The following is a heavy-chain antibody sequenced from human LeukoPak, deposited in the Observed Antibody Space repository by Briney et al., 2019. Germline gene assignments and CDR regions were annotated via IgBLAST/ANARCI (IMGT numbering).Heavy chain of an antibody. CDR3: ARDLKRDRDPYYNVVVANWFDP. V-gene: IGHV1-69*04. D-gene: IGHD2-15*01. CDR2: IIPILGIA. J-gene: IGHJ5*02. Sequence: SVKVSCKASGGTFSSYAISWVRQAPGQGLEWMGRIIPILGIANYAQKFQGRVTITADKSTSTAYMELSSLRSEDTAVYYCARDLKRDRDPYYNVVVANWFDPWGQGTLVTVSS. CDR1: GGTFSSYA.